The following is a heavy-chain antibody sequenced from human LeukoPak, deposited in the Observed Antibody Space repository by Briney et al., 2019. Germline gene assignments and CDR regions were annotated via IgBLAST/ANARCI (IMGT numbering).Heavy chain of an antibody. Sequence: PSETLSLTCTVSGGSISSGDYYWSWIRQPPGKGLEWIGYIYYSGSTYYNPSLKSRVTLSVDTSKNQFSLKLSSVTAADTAVYYCARGSWYYYGSGSYSWALFDPWGQGTLVTVSS. CDR1: GGSISSGDYY. CDR2: IYYSGST. D-gene: IGHD3-10*01. CDR3: ARGSWYYYGSGSYSWALFDP. J-gene: IGHJ5*02. V-gene: IGHV4-30-4*01.